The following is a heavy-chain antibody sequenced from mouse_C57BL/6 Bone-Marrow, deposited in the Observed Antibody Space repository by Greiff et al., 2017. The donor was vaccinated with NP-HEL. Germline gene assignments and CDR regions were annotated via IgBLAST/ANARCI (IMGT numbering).Heavy chain of an antibody. V-gene: IGHV5-9*01. CDR3: ARRELGRRYFDV. Sequence: EVKLVESGGGLVKPGGSLKLSCAASGFTFSSYTMSWVRQTPEKRLEWVATISGGGGNTYYPDSVKGRFTISRDNAKNTLYLQMSSLRSEDTALYYCARRELGRRYFDVWGTGTTVTVSS. CDR1: GFTFSSYT. CDR2: ISGGGGNT. J-gene: IGHJ1*03. D-gene: IGHD4-1*01.